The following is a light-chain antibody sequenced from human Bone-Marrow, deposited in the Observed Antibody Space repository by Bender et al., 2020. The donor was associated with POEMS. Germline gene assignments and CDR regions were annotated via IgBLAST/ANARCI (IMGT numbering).Light chain of an antibody. CDR3: YSTDGSGDAV. V-gene: IGLV3-10*01. CDR1: ALPKKY. Sequence: SYEVTQPPSVSVSPGQTARITCSGDALPKKYAYWYQLKSGQAPVLVIYEDSKRPSEIPERFSGSSSGTTATVTITGAQVEDEADYYCYSTDGSGDAVFGGGTKLTVL. J-gene: IGLJ2*01. CDR2: EDS.